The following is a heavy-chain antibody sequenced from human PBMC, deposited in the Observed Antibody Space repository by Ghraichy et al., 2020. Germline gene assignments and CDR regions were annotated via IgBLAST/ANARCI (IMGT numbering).Heavy chain of an antibody. CDR3: AKGSGFSTGWWVDYFEY. D-gene: IGHD6-19*01. J-gene: IGHJ4*02. Sequence: LSLTCAASGFTFTPYGMHWVRQAPGKGLEWVSGISGGGETTYYADSVKGRFTISRDNFKNTLYLQINSLRVEDTAVYYCAKGSGFSTGWWVDYFEYWAREPWSPSPQ. V-gene: IGHV3-23*01. CDR1: GFTFTPYG. CDR2: ISGGGETT.